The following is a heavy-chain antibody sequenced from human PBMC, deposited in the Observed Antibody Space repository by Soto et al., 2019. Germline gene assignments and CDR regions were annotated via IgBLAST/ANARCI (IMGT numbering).Heavy chain of an antibody. V-gene: IGHV4-59*01. CDR2: IHYTGST. D-gene: IGHD1-1*01. Sequence: SETLSLTCTVSGGSMSRYYWTWIRQPPGKGLEWIGNIHYTGSTNYNPSLKSRVTILLGTSTSQFSLKVSSVTAADAAVYYCARDLTISSTDGPLDPWGHGTLVTVSS. J-gene: IGHJ5*02. CDR1: GGSMSRYY. CDR3: ARDLTISSTDGPLDP.